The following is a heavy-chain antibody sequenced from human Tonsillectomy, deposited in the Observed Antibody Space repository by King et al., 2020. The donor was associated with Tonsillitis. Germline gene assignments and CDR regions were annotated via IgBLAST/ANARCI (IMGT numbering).Heavy chain of an antibody. CDR3: ARHPPVLRFFEWLPLDAFDI. CDR1: GYSFTSYW. J-gene: IGHJ3*02. Sequence: QLVQSGAEVKKPGESLKISCKGSGYSFTSYWIGWVRQMPGKGLEWMGIIYPGDSDTRYSPSFQGQVTISADKSISTAYLQWSSLKASDTAMYYCARHPPVLRFFEWLPLDAFDIWGQGTMVTVSS. CDR2: IYPGDSDT. V-gene: IGHV5-51*01. D-gene: IGHD3-3*01.